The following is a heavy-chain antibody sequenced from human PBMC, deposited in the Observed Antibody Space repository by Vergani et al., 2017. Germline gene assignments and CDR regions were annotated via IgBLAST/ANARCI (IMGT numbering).Heavy chain of an antibody. V-gene: IGHV4-59*12. CDR2: IFDSGST. Sequence: QVQLQESGPGLVKPSETLSLTCTVSGDSISSNYWSWIRQPPGKGLEWIGDIFDSGSTIYNPSLKSRVTISVDTSKNQFSLKVRSVTAADTAVYFCARRTTVTGYDYYVMDVWGQGTTVTVSS. CDR3: ARRTTVTGYDYYVMDV. D-gene: IGHD4-11*01. J-gene: IGHJ6*02. CDR1: GDSISSNY.